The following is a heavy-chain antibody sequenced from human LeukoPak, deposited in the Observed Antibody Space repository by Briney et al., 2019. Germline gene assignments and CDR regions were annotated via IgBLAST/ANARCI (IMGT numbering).Heavy chain of an antibody. CDR2: TSTHNANV. CDR1: GYTFTNYG. V-gene: IGHV1-18*01. J-gene: IGHJ4*02. D-gene: IGHD6-13*01. CDR3: ARGREGGKAAAPGY. Sequence: ASVKVSCKASGYTFTNYGISWVRQAPGQGFEWMGWTSTHNANVNYAQNFQDRITMTTDTSATTGYMELRSLRSDDTAVYYCARGREGGKAAAPGYWGQGTLVTVSS.